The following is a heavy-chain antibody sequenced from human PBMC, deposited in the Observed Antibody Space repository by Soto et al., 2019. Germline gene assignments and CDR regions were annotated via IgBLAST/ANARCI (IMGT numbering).Heavy chain of an antibody. V-gene: IGHV3-30-3*01. Sequence: QVQLVESGGGVVQPGRSLRLSCAASGFTFSSYAMYWVRQAPGKGLEWVAVISYDGSNKYYADSVKGRFTISRDNSKNTLYLQMNSLRAEDTAVYYCARGGYDSPYGMDVWGQGTTVTVSS. CDR3: ARGGYDSPYGMDV. CDR1: GFTFSSYA. D-gene: IGHD5-12*01. CDR2: ISYDGSNK. J-gene: IGHJ6*02.